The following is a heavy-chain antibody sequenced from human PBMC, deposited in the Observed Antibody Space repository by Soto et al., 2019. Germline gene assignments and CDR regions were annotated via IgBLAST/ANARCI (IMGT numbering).Heavy chain of an antibody. J-gene: IGHJ4*02. D-gene: IGHD3-22*01. V-gene: IGHV3-23*01. CDR2: ISGSGGTI. CDR1: GFTFSSYA. CDR3: ARDRLGIHYYDSSGYYADFDY. Sequence: GGSLRLSCAASGFTFSSYAMSWVRQAPGKGLEWVSAISGSGGTIYYADSVKGRFTISRDNAKNSLYLQMNSLRDEDTAVYYCARDRLGIHYYDSSGYYADFDYWGQGTLVTVSS.